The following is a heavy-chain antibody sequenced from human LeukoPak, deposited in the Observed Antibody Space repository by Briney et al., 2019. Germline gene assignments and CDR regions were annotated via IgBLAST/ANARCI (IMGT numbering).Heavy chain of an antibody. CDR2: ISSSSSYI. D-gene: IGHD3-9*01. J-gene: IGHJ4*02. V-gene: IGHV3-21*01. CDR3: AREGLRYFDWLSEPFDY. Sequence: AGGSLRLSCAASGFTFSSYSMNWVRQAPGKGLEWVSSISSSSSYIYYADSVKGRFTISGDNAKNSLYLQMNSLRAEDTAVYYCAREGLRYFDWLSEPFDYWGQGTLVTVSS. CDR1: GFTFSSYS.